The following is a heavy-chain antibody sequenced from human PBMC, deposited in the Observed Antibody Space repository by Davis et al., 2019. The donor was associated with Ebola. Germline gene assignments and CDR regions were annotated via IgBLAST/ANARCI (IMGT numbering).Heavy chain of an antibody. Sequence: SETLSLTCTVSGASITYHYWTWIRQPPGKGLEWIGHISDSGSTYSNPSLKSRVTISVDTSKNQFSLKLSSVTAADTAVYYCARHLYDFWSGYYSSSWFDPWGQGTLVTVSS. CDR3: ARHLYDFWSGYYSSSWFDP. D-gene: IGHD3-3*01. J-gene: IGHJ5*02. V-gene: IGHV4-59*08. CDR1: GASITYHY. CDR2: ISDSGST.